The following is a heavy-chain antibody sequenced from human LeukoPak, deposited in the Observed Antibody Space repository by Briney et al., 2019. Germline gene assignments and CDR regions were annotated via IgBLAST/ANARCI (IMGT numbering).Heavy chain of an antibody. J-gene: IGHJ3*02. V-gene: IGHV1-69*05. CDR1: GGTFSNYA. Sequence: SVKVSCKTSGGTFSNYAISWVRQAPGQGLEWVGGIIPILGTSNSAEKFQGRLTVTTDEFTGTAYMELSTLRSEDTAAYYCATDLADATYGFDIWGQGTMVTVSS. CDR2: IIPILGTS. D-gene: IGHD6-13*01. CDR3: ATDLADATYGFDI.